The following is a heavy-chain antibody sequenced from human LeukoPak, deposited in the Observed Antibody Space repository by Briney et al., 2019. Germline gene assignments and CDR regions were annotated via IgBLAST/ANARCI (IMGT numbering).Heavy chain of an antibody. V-gene: IGHV3-7*01. CDR1: GFTFSRYW. CDR3: ARGGIYIPPYYYYYMDV. CDR2: IKEDGSEK. D-gene: IGHD3-16*01. Sequence: GGSLRLSCAASGFTFSRYWMSWVRQAPGKGLEWVANIKEDGSEKYSVDSVRGRFTVYRDNAEHSLYLQMNSVRAEDTAVYYCARGGIYIPPYYYYYMDVWGRGTTATVSS. J-gene: IGHJ6*03.